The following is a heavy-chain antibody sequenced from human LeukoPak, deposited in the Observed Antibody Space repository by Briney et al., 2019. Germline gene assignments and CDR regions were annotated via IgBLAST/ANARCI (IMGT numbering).Heavy chain of an antibody. CDR3: AKLGRSSSWYGPFEY. CDR2: IYYNGNT. Sequence: SETLSLTCTVSGGSISNSYWSWIRQPPGTGLEWIGYIYYNGNTNYNPSLKSRVTISVDTSKNQFSLALSSVTAADTAMYYCAKLGRSSSWYGPFEYWGQGTLVTVSS. CDR1: GGSISNSY. J-gene: IGHJ4*02. D-gene: IGHD6-13*01. V-gene: IGHV4-59*03.